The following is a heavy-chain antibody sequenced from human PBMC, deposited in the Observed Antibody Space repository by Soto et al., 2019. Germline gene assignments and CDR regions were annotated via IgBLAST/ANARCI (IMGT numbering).Heavy chain of an antibody. Sequence: QVQLQQWGAGLLKPSETLSLTCAVHGGSFSGYYWSWIRKPPGKGLEWIGELNHSGSTNYNPSLKSRVTISVDTSKNQFSLKLSSVTAADTAVYYCARGKSSRVFDYWGQGTLVTVSS. CDR2: LNHSGST. D-gene: IGHD6-19*01. CDR3: ARGKSSRVFDY. V-gene: IGHV4-34*01. CDR1: GGSFSGYY. J-gene: IGHJ4*02.